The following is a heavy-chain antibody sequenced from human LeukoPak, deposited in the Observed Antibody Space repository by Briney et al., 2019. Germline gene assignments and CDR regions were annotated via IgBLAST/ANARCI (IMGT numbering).Heavy chain of an antibody. CDR3: AKQGLVTSWYAFDL. V-gene: IGHV3-23*01. J-gene: IGHJ4*02. CDR1: GFTFSSYA. Sequence: GGSLRLSCAASGFTFSSYAMSWVRQAPGKGLEWVSTASSSGSPTFYAGSVRGRFTVSRDGSKNTVFLQLNSLRAEDTAVYFCAKQGLVTSWYAFDLWGQGTLVTVSS. D-gene: IGHD6-19*01. CDR2: ASSSGSPT.